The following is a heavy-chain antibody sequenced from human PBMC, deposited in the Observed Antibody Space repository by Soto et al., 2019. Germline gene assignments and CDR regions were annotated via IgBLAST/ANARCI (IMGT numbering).Heavy chain of an antibody. V-gene: IGHV3-11*01. Sequence: RGGSLRLSSGASGFTFSDYYMNWVRQAPGKGLEWVSYSSSRGSTIYYAESVRGRFTVSRDNAENSLFLQMNSLRAEDTAVYYCARDGETAALSYGMDVWGQGTTVTVSS. CDR1: GFTFSDYY. CDR3: ARDGETAALSYGMDV. J-gene: IGHJ6*02. D-gene: IGHD3-10*01. CDR2: SSSRGSTI.